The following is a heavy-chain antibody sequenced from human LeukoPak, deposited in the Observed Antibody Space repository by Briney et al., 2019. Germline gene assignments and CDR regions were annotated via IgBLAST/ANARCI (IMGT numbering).Heavy chain of an antibody. CDR2: ISYSGGA. V-gene: IGHV4-61*03. D-gene: IGHD3-3*01. Sequence: PSETLSLTCTVSGGSVSSGTYYWSWIRQPPGKGLEWIGYISYSGGANYNPFLKSRVTISVDTSKNHFSLKLSSVTAADTAVYYCARDGDRTYDFWSGYYTGYGMDVWGQGTTVTVSS. CDR3: ARDGDRTYDFWSGYYTGYGMDV. CDR1: GGSVSSGTYY. J-gene: IGHJ6*02.